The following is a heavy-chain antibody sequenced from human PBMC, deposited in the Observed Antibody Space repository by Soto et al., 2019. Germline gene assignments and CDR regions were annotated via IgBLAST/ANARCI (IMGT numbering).Heavy chain of an antibody. CDR1: GFTFSSYA. CDR3: ARRGSGSDYDY. D-gene: IGHD1-26*01. CDR2: ISGSGSST. J-gene: IGHJ4*02. V-gene: IGHV3-23*01. Sequence: EVQLLESGGGLVQPGGSLRLSCAASGFTFSSYAMRWVRQAPVKGLEWVSAISGSGSSTYYADSVKGRFTISRDNSKNTPYLQMNSLRAEDTAVYYCARRGSGSDYDYWGQGTLVTVSS.